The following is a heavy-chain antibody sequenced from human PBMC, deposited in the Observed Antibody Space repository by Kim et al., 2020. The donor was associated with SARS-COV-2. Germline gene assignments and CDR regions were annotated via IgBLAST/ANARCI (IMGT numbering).Heavy chain of an antibody. CDR1: GFTFSNYY. J-gene: IGHJ4*02. D-gene: IGHD6-13*01. CDR3: AREAAAGTGIVD. Sequence: GGSLRLSCAASGFTFSNYYMSWIRQAPGKGLEWVSYISSSSSYTNYADSVKGRFTISRDNAKNSLYLQMNSLRAEDTAVYYCAREAAAGTGIVDWGQGTRVTVSS. V-gene: IGHV3-11*06. CDR2: ISSSSSYT.